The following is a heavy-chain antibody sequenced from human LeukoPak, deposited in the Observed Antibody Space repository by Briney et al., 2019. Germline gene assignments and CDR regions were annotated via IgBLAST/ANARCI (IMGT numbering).Heavy chain of an antibody. J-gene: IGHJ3*02. V-gene: IGHV4-34*01. CDR2: INHSGST. D-gene: IGHD6-19*01. CDR3: ARHKYSSGWPPEGAFDI. CDR1: GGSFSGYY. Sequence: ASETLSLTCAVYGGSFSGYYWSWIRQPPGKGLEWIGEINHSGSTNYNPSLKSRVTISVDTSKNQFSLKLSSVTAADTAVYYCARHKYSSGWPPEGAFDIWGQGTMVTVSS.